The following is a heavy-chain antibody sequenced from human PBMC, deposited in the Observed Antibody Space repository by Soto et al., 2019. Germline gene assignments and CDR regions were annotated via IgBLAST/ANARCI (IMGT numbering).Heavy chain of an antibody. CDR1: GFTFSSYA. J-gene: IGHJ4*02. CDR2: ISGSGGST. Sequence: GGSLRLSCAASGFTFSSYAMSWVRQAPGKGLEWVSAISGSGGSTYYADSVKGRFTISRDNSKNTLYLQMNSLRAEDTAVYYCAKEVAVGDYVWGSYRYFDYWGQGTLVTVSS. CDR3: AKEVAVGDYVWGSYRYFDY. D-gene: IGHD3-16*02. V-gene: IGHV3-23*01.